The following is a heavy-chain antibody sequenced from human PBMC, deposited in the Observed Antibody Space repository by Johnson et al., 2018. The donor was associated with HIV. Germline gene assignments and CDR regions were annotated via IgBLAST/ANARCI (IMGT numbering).Heavy chain of an antibody. CDR2: ISYDGSYK. V-gene: IGHV3-30*03. CDR1: GFTFSSYG. D-gene: IGHD3-3*01. CDR3: ARAQHYDFWSGYYPSGGDAFDI. J-gene: IGHJ3*02. Sequence: VQLVESGGGVVQPGRSLRLSCAASGFTFSSYGMHWVRQAPGKGLEWVALISYDGSYKYYAGSVKGRFTISRDNSKNTLYLQMNSLRAEDTAVYYCARAQHYDFWSGYYPSGGDAFDILGQGTMVTVSS.